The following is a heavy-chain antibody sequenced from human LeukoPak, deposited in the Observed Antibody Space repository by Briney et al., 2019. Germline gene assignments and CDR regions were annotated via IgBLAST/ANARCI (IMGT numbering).Heavy chain of an antibody. CDR2: ISGGGATT. CDR3: ARDIAYDSSGYYSPHFDY. V-gene: IGHV3-23*01. D-gene: IGHD3-22*01. CDR1: GFTFSSYA. J-gene: IGHJ4*02. Sequence: PGGSLRLSCAASGFTFSSYAMSWVRQAPGKGLEWVSDISGGGATTFYADSVKGRFTISRDNSKNTLYLQMNSLRAEDTAVYYCARDIAYDSSGYYSPHFDYWGQGTLVTVSS.